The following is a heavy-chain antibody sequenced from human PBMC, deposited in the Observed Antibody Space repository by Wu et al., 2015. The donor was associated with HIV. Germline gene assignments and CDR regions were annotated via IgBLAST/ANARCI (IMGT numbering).Heavy chain of an antibody. CDR3: ARSDGGIVGAAGAFDI. Sequence: QVQLVQSGPEVKNPGASVKVSCKAFGYTFTSYGVSWVRQAPGQGLEWMGWISADNINTHYAQKLQGRVTLTTDTSTSTAYMELRSLRSDDTAVYYCARSDGGIVGAAGAFDIWGQGTMVTVSS. D-gene: IGHD1-26*01. CDR1: GYTFTSYG. J-gene: IGHJ3*02. V-gene: IGHV1-18*01. CDR2: ISADNINT.